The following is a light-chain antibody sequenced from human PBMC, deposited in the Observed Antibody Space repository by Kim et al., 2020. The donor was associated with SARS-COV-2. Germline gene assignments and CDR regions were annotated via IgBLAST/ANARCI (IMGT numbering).Light chain of an antibody. CDR1: SSDVGSYNL. CDR3: CSYVV. Sequence: QSVLTQPASVSGSPGQSITISCTGTSSDVGSYNLVSWYQQHPGKAPKLMIYDVSKRPSGVSNRFSGSKSGNTASLTISGLQAEDEADYYCCSYVVFG. CDR2: DVS. J-gene: IGLJ2*01. V-gene: IGLV2-23*02.